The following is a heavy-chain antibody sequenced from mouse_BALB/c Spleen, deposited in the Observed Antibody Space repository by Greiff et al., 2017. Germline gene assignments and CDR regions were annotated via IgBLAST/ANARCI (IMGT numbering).Heavy chain of an antibody. J-gene: IGHJ4*01. CDR1: GFSLTSYG. V-gene: IGHV2-2*02. D-gene: IGHD2-14*01. CDR3: ARRAYYRYDAMDY. Sequence: QVQLKQSGPGLVQPSQSLSITCTVSGFSLTSYGVHWVRQSPGKGLEWLGVIWSGGSTDYNAAFISRLSISKDNSKSQVFFKMNSLQANDTAIYYCARRAYYRYDAMDYWGQGTSVTVSS. CDR2: IWSGGST.